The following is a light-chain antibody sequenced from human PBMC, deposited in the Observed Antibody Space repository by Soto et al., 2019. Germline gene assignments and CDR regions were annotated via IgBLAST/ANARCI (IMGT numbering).Light chain of an antibody. CDR2: DAS. Sequence: DIQMTQSPSSLSASVGDRVTITCRASQSVRRYLNWYQQKPGKAPKLLIYDASSLQSGVTSRFSCSGSGTDLTLTISSLQPEDCATYYCQQTYSIPWTFGQGTKVEIK. J-gene: IGKJ1*01. CDR1: QSVRRY. CDR3: QQTYSIPWT. V-gene: IGKV1-39*01.